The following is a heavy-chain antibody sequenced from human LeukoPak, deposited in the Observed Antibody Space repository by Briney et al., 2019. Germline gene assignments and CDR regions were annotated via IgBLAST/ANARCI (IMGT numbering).Heavy chain of an antibody. CDR3: AKGSSSSCYGVSDV. V-gene: IGHV3-23*01. J-gene: IGHJ6*02. D-gene: IGHD2-2*01. Sequence: GGSLRLSCAASGXTFSSYAXSWVXQAPGXGLEWVSVICASGDNAYSADSVKGRFSISRDNSKNTLYLQMNSLRAEDTALYYCAKGSSSSCYGVSDVWGQGTTVTVS. CDR1: GXTFSSYA. CDR2: ICASGDNA.